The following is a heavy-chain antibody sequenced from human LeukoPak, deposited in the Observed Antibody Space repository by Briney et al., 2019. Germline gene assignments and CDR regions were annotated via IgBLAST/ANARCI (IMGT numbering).Heavy chain of an antibody. J-gene: IGHJ4*02. Sequence: SETLSLTCTVSGGSISSGSYYWSWIRQPAGKGLEWIGRIYTSGSTNYNPSLKSRVTISVDTSKNQFSLRLSSVTAADTAVYYCARATAIWFGELLLEYWGQGTLVTVSS. CDR3: ARATAIWFGELLLEY. CDR2: IYTSGST. V-gene: IGHV4-61*02. CDR1: GGSISSGSYY. D-gene: IGHD3-10*01.